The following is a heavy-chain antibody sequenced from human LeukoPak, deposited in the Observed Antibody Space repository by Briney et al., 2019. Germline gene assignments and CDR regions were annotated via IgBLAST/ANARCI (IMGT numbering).Heavy chain of an antibody. CDR3: ARGRYCSADICSGGDAFDI. CDR1: GGSINNYY. V-gene: IGHV4-4*07. Sequence: PSETLSLTCTVSGGSINNYYWSWIRQPAGKGLEWIGRIYTRGSTNYNPSLKSRVTMSVDTSKNQFSLKLSSVTAADSAVYYCARGRYCSADICSGGDAFDIWGQGTMVSVSS. CDR2: IYTRGST. D-gene: IGHD2-15*01. J-gene: IGHJ3*02.